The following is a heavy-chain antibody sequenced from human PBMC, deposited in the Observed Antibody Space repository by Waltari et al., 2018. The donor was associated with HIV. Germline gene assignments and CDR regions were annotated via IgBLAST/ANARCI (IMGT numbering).Heavy chain of an antibody. CDR3: SRGGTILTGYYPSGVS. Sequence: QVQLVQSGAEVKKPGASVKVSCKASGYTFTAYSIPWVRQAPGQGLEWMGWMNPNSGGTNYPQKFKGRVTMTRDKSIKTAYLQLSGLTSDDTALYWCSRGGTILTGYYPSGVSWGQGTPVTVSS. D-gene: IGHD3-9*01. V-gene: IGHV1-2*02. CDR2: MNPNSGGT. J-gene: IGHJ5*02. CDR1: GYTFTAYS.